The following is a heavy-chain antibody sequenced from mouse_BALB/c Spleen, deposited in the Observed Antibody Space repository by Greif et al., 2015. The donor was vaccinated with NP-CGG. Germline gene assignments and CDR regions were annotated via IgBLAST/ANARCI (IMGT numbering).Heavy chain of an antibody. J-gene: IGHJ3*01. V-gene: IGHV5-9-1*01. CDR1: GFTFSSYA. Sequence: EVKLQESGGGLVKPGGSLKLSCAASGFTFSSYAMSWVRQTPEKRLEWVATISSGGSYTYYPDSVKGRFTISRDNAKNTLYLQRSSLRSEDTAMYYCARPTLGRGVAYWGQGTLVTVSA. CDR2: ISSGGSYT. CDR3: ARPTLGRGVAY. D-gene: IGHD4-1*01.